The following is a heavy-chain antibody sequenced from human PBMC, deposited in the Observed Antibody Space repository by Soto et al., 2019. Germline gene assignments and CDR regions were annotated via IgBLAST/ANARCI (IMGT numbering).Heavy chain of an antibody. J-gene: IGHJ4*02. V-gene: IGHV4-4*02. CDR2: SYDSGST. D-gene: IGHD6-19*01. Sequence: QVQLQESGPGLMKPSGTLSLTSAASGGSISTNWWSWICQPPGKGLEWIGESYDSGSTNYVPSLKNRVTTSVDKSQNNLSLNLNYVTAPDTAVYYCARHIAVSGTRGVDFWGQGTLVTVSS. CDR3: ARHIAVSGTRGVDF. CDR1: GGSISTNW.